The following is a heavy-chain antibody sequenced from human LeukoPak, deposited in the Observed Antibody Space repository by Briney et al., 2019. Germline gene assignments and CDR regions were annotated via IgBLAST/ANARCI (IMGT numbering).Heavy chain of an antibody. CDR3: ARGVGRAAAIAYFDY. CDR1: GYTFTSYY. D-gene: IGHD6-13*01. J-gene: IGHJ4*02. CDR2: INPSGGST. Sequence: GASVKVSCKASGYTFTSYYMHWVRQAPGQGLEWMGIINPSGGSTSYAQKFQGRVTMTRDTSTSTVYMGLSSLRSEDTAVYYCARGVGRAAAIAYFDYWGQGTLVTVSS. V-gene: IGHV1-46*01.